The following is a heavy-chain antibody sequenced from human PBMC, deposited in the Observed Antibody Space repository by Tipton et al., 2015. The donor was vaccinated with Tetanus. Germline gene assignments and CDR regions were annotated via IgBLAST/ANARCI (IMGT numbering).Heavy chain of an antibody. CDR1: GFTFSSYA. J-gene: IGHJ4*02. CDR3: VSGSALDY. Sequence: SLRLSCVASGFTFSSYAMSWVRQAPGKGLEWVSAISGSGGSTYYADSVKGRFTISRDNAKNSLFLQMNSLRVDDTAVYYCVSGSALDYWGQGTLMTVSS. CDR2: ISGSGGST. D-gene: IGHD6-25*01. V-gene: IGHV3-23*01.